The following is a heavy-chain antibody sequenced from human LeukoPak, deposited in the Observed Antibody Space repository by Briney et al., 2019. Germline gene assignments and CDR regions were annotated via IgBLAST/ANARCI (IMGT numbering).Heavy chain of an antibody. J-gene: IGHJ6*03. CDR2: ISYDGSNK. CDR1: GFTFSSYA. V-gene: IGHV3-30*04. Sequence: GRSLRLSCAASGFTFSSYAMHWVRQAPGKGLEWVAVISYDGSNKYYADSVKGRFTISRDNAKNSLYLQMNSLRAEDTAVYYCARKSSGWYYYYYYYYMDVWGKGTTVTVSS. CDR3: ARKSSGWYYYYYYYYMDV. D-gene: IGHD6-19*01.